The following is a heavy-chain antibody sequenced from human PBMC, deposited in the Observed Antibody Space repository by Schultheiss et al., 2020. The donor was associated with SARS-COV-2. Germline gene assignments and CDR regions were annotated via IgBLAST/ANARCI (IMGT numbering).Heavy chain of an antibody. CDR3: ARSGLEILDYYYYMDV. V-gene: IGHV4-34*01. CDR2: INHSGST. CDR1: GGSFSGYY. J-gene: IGHJ6*03. Sequence: SETLSLTCAVYGGSFSGYYWSWIRQPPGKGLEWIGEINHSGSTNYNPSLKSRVTISVDTSKNQFSLKLSSVTAADTAVYYCARSGLEILDYYYYMDVWGQGTTVTVSS. D-gene: IGHD5-24*01.